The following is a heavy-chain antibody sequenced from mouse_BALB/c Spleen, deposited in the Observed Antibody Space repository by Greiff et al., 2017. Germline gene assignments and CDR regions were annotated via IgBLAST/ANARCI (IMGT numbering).Heavy chain of an antibody. CDR3: ARWRGNYGNYYAMDY. D-gene: IGHD2-1*01. CDR1: GFTFTDYY. CDR2: IRNKANGYTT. Sequence: EVKLVESGGGLVQPGGSLRLSCATSGFTFTDYYMSWVRQPPGKALEWLGFIRNKANGYTTEYSASVKGRFTISRDNSQSILYLQMNTLRAEDSATYYCARWRGNYGNYYAMDYWGQGTSVTVSS. J-gene: IGHJ4*01. V-gene: IGHV7-3*02.